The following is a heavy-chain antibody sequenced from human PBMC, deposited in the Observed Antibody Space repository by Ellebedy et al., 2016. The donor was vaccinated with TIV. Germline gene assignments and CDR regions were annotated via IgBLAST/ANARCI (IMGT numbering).Heavy chain of an antibody. CDR2: ISYDGSNK. CDR1: GFTFSSYG. Sequence: GGSLRLSXAASGFTFSSYGMHWVRQAPGKGLEWVAVISYDGSNKYYADSVKGRFTISRDNSKNTLYLQMSSLRAEDTAVYYCVKGSEYLVDTGDYWGQGTLVTVSS. D-gene: IGHD6-6*01. V-gene: IGHV3-30*18. CDR3: VKGSEYLVDTGDY. J-gene: IGHJ4*02.